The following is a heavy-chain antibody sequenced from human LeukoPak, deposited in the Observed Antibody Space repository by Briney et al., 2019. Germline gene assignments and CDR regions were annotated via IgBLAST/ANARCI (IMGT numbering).Heavy chain of an antibody. D-gene: IGHD3-22*01. Sequence: GGSLRLSCAASGFTFSSYAMRWVRQAPGKGLEWVAVISYDGSNTYYADSVKGRFTISRDNSKNTLYLQMNSLRAEDTAVYYCARGKAYYDSSGQPSMWYCFDYWGQGTLVTVSS. J-gene: IGHJ4*02. V-gene: IGHV3-30-3*01. CDR1: GFTFSSYA. CDR3: ARGKAYYDSSGQPSMWYCFDY. CDR2: ISYDGSNT.